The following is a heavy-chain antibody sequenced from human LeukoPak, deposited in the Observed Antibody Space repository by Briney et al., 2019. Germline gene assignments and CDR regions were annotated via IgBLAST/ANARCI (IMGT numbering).Heavy chain of an antibody. V-gene: IGHV3-48*02. CDR3: ARDGYGDYLFDY. CDR2: ISSSSSTI. CDR1: RFTFSRYS. D-gene: IGHD4-17*01. Sequence: GESLRLSCAASRFTFSRYSFNWVRHAPGKGLELVSYISSSSSTISYADSVKGRFTISRDNAKNSLYLQMNSLRDEDTAVYYCARDGYGDYLFDYWGQGTLVTVSS. J-gene: IGHJ4*02.